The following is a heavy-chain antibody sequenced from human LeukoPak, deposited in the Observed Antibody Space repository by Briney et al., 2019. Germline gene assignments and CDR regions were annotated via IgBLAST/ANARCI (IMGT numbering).Heavy chain of an antibody. V-gene: IGHV3-23*01. CDR3: AKDFDGDYDYSNWFDP. J-gene: IGHJ5*02. CDR1: GFTFSSYA. D-gene: IGHD4-17*01. Sequence: QTGGSLRLSCAASGFTFSSYAMSWVRQAPGKGLEWVSAISGSGGSTYYADSVKGRFTISRDNSKNTLYLQMNSLRAEDTAVYYCAKDFDGDYDYSNWFDPWGQGTLVTVSS. CDR2: ISGSGGST.